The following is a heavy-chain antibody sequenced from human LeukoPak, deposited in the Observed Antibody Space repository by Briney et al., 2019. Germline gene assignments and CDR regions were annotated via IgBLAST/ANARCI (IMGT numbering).Heavy chain of an antibody. D-gene: IGHD2-2*02. Sequence: SETLSLTCTVSGGSISSSIYYWGWIRQPPGKGLEWIGSIYYSGSTYYNPSLKSRVTISVDTSKNQFSLKLSSVTAADTAVYYCAREAIVVVPAAIYNWFDPWGQGTLVTVSS. CDR3: AREAIVVVPAAIYNWFDP. V-gene: IGHV4-39*07. J-gene: IGHJ5*02. CDR1: GGSISSSIYY. CDR2: IYYSGST.